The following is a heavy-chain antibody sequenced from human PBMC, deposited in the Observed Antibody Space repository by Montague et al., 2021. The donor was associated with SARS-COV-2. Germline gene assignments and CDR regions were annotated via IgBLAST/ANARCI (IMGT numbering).Heavy chain of an antibody. CDR2: IYHSGST. V-gene: IGHV4-38-2*02. J-gene: IGHJ5*02. CDR1: GYSISGGYY. D-gene: IGHD5-24*01. Sequence: SETLSLTCTVSGYSISGGYYWGWIRQPPGKGLEWIGSIYHSGSTYYNPSLKSRVTISVDTSKNQFSLKLLSSVTAADTAVYYCARDRRRWLQLNNWFDPWGQGTLVTVSS. CDR3: ARDRRRWLQLNNWFDP.